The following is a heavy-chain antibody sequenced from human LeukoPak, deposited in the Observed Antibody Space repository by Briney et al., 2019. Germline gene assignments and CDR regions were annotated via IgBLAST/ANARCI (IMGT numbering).Heavy chain of an antibody. CDR1: GYTFSDYA. Sequence: ASVKVSCKASGYTFSDYAIHWVRQAPGQGLEWMGWVNPNTGGTSYAQKFQGRVTMTRDTSISTAYMELSRLRSDDTAVYYCARVPDYYGSGSYYPIDYWGQGTLVTVSS. D-gene: IGHD3-10*01. V-gene: IGHV1-2*02. CDR3: ARVPDYYGSGSYYPIDY. J-gene: IGHJ4*02. CDR2: VNPNTGGT.